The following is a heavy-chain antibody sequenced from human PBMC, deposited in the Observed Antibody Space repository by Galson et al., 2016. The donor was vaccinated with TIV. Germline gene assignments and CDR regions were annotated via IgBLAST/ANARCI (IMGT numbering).Heavy chain of an antibody. V-gene: IGHV1-69*06. Sequence: SVKVSCKASGGIFSNYGINWVRQAPGQGLEWMGGTIPIFGTAIYAQRFQGRVTITADRSTTTVYMELSSLRSEDTAVYYCARGALKYHYDSSGYFFDYWAREPWSPSPQ. J-gene: IGHJ4*02. CDR2: TIPIFGTA. CDR1: GGIFSNYG. D-gene: IGHD3-22*01. CDR3: ARGALKYHYDSSGYFFDY.